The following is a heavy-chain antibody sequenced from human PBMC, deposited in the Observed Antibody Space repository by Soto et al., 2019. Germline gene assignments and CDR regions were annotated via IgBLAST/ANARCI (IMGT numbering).Heavy chain of an antibody. V-gene: IGHV4-31*03. CDR2: IYYSGST. Sequence: QVQLQESGPGLVKPSQTLSLTCTVSGGSISSGGYYWSWIRQHPGKGLEWFGYIYYSGSTYYNQSLKSRVTISVDTSKNQFSVKLSSVTAADTAVYYCARWYGDRIYGMDVWGQGTTVTDSS. D-gene: IGHD3-10*01. J-gene: IGHJ6*02. CDR1: GGSISSGGYY. CDR3: ARWYGDRIYGMDV.